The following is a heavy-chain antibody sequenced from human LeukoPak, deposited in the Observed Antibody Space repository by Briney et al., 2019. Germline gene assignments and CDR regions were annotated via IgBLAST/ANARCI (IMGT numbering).Heavy chain of an antibody. CDR2: ISSSSSYI. CDR1: GFTFSSYS. Sequence: PGGSLRLSCAASGFTFSSYSMNWVRQAPGKGLEWVSSISSSSSYIYYADSVKGRFTISRDNAKNSLYLQMNSLRAEDTAVYYCARALDIVVVPAAMFGYWGQGTLVTVSS. CDR3: ARALDIVVVPAAMFGY. V-gene: IGHV3-21*01. D-gene: IGHD2-2*03. J-gene: IGHJ4*02.